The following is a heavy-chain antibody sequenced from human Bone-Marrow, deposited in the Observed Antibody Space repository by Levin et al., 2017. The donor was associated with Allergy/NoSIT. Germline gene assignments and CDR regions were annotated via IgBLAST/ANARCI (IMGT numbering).Heavy chain of an antibody. J-gene: IGHJ4*02. CDR2: INSDGSST. V-gene: IGHV3-74*01. CDR1: GFTFSNYW. CDR3: ARSLYSGSYLGLFDS. Sequence: QPGGSLRLSCAASGFTFSNYWMHWVRQAPGKGLVWVSRINSDGSSTNYADSVKGRFTISRDNAKNTLYLQMNSLRAEDTAVYYCARSLYSGSYLGLFDSWGQGTLVTVSS. D-gene: IGHD1-26*01.